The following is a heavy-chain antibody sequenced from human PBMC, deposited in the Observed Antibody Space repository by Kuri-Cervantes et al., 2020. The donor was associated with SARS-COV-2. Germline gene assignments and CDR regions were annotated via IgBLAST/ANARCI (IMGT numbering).Heavy chain of an antibody. J-gene: IGHJ6*03. CDR1: GFTFSSYS. CDR2: ISSSSYI. V-gene: IGHV3-21*01. Sequence: GESLKISCAASGFTFSSYSMNWVRQAPGKGLEWVSSISSSSYIYYADSVKGRFTISRDNAKNSLYLQMNSLRAEDTAVYYCARGWDHYYYYYMDVWGKGTTVTVSS. D-gene: IGHD1-26*01. CDR3: ARGWDHYYYYYMDV.